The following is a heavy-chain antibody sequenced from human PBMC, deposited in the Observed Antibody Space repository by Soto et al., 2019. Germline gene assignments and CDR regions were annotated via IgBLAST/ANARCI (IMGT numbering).Heavy chain of an antibody. Sequence: GGSLRLSCAASGFTFSSYGTHWVRQAPGKGLEWVAVISYDGSNKYYADSVKGRFTISRDNSKNTLYLQMNSLRAEDTAVYYCAAPEPNFVMPVYSSGWYPLDYWGQGTLVTVSS. D-gene: IGHD6-19*01. V-gene: IGHV3-30*03. J-gene: IGHJ4*02. CDR1: GFTFSSYG. CDR3: AAPEPNFVMPVYSSGWYPLDY. CDR2: ISYDGSNK.